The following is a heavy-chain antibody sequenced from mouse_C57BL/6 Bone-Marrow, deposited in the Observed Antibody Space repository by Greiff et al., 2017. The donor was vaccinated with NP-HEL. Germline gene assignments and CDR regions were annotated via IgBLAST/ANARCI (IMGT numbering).Heavy chain of an antibody. V-gene: IGHV5-17*01. Sequence: EVHLVESGGGLVKPGGSLKLSCAASGFTFSDYGMHWVRQAPEKGLEWVAYISSGSSTIYYAETVKGRFTISRDNAKNTLFLQMTSLRSEDTAMYYCARVGSKDAMDYWGQGTSVTVSS. D-gene: IGHD2-5*01. CDR1: GFTFSDYG. CDR3: ARVGSKDAMDY. CDR2: ISSGSSTI. J-gene: IGHJ4*01.